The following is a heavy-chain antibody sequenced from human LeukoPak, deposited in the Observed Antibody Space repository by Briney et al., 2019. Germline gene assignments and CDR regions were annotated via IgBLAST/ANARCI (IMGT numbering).Heavy chain of an antibody. CDR2: ISSSSSTI. CDR3: ARVRSSSWLYY. V-gene: IGHV3-48*04. CDR1: GFTFSSYS. D-gene: IGHD6-13*01. J-gene: IGHJ4*02. Sequence: PGGSLRLSCAASGFTFSSYSMNWVRQAPGKGLEWVSYISSSSSTIYYADSVKGRFTISRDNAKSSLYLQMNSLRAEDTAVYYCARVRSSSWLYYWGQGTLVTVSS.